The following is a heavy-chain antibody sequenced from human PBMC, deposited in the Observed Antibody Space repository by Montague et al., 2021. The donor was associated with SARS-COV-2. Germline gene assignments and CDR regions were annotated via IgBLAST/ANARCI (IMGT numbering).Heavy chain of an antibody. Sequence: SETLSLTCVVSGGAINSSNWWSWVRQPPGKGLEWIGEIYHWGSTNYNPPLKSRVTTSIDKSTNQLSLKLSSVTAADTAIYYCASHPVFQQLYSWGQGTLVSVSS. V-gene: IGHV4-4*02. CDR3: ASHPVFQQLYS. CDR2: IYHWGST. CDR1: GGAINSSNW. D-gene: IGHD6-13*01. J-gene: IGHJ4*02.